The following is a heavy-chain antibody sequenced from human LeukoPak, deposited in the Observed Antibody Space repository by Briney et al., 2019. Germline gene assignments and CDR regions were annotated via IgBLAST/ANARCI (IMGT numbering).Heavy chain of an antibody. CDR1: GFTFNTYS. J-gene: IGHJ4*02. CDR2: ISSSSSYI. D-gene: IGHD3-22*01. CDR3: ARRGYYDSSGYDY. V-gene: IGHV3-21*04. Sequence: GGSLRLSCEASGFTFNTYSMNWARQAPGKGLEWVSSISSSSSYIYYADSVKGRFTISRDNAKNSLYLQMNSLRAEDTAEYYCARRGYYDSSGYDYWGQGTLVTVSS.